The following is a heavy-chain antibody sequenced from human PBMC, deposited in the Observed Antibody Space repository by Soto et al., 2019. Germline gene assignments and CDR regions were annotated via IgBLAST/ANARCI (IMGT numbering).Heavy chain of an antibody. D-gene: IGHD3-22*01. CDR3: ARGPTDYYDKSVDYSLDY. V-gene: IGHV1-18*01. CDR1: GYTFITYG. CDR2: ISTYNGDR. J-gene: IGHJ4*02. Sequence: QVQLVQSGAEVKEPGASVKVSCKASGYTFITYGMSWVRQAPGQGLDGMGWISTYNGDRKYADRLQGRVTRTTDTTTCTAYMELSSLRSDDTAVYYCARGPTDYYDKSVDYSLDYWGQGTLVTVSS.